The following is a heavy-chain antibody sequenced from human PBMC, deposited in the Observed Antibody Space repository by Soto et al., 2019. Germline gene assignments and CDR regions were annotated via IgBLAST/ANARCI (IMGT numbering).Heavy chain of an antibody. CDR1: GASISGFY. V-gene: IGHV4-4*07. CDR3: VRDGTKTLRDWFDP. J-gene: IGHJ5*02. D-gene: IGHD1-1*01. CDR2: IYATGTT. Sequence: SETLSLTCTVSGASISGFYWSWIRKSAGKGLWWIGRIYATGTTDYNPSLKSRVMMSVXRXXXXFXLXLXXXTAAXTAVYDCVRDGTKTLRDWFDPWGQGISVTVSS.